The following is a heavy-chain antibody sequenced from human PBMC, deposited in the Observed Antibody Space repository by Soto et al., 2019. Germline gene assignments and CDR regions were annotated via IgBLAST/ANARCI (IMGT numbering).Heavy chain of an antibody. V-gene: IGHV5-51*01. D-gene: IGHD4-17*01. Sequence: PGESRKIASEASLYTFTSYFIDLVRHMPGKGLEWMGIIYPGDSDTRYSPSFQGQVTISAEKSISTAYLQWSSLKASDTAMYYCAILTVTTDYGMDVWGQGTTVTVSS. CDR1: LYTFTSYF. CDR3: AILTVTTDYGMDV. J-gene: IGHJ6*02. CDR2: IYPGDSDT.